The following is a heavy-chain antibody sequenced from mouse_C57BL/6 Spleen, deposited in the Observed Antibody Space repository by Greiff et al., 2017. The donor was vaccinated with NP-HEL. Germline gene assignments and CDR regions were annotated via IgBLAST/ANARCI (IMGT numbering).Heavy chain of an antibody. V-gene: IGHV3-1*01. CDR3: ARGASYGSLDY. Sequence: EVQLVESGPGMVKPSQSLSLTCTVTGYSITSGYDWHWIRHFPGNKLEWMGYISYSGSTNYNPSLKSRISITHDTSKNHFFLKLNSVTTEDTATYYCARGASYGSLDYWGQGTTLTVSS. D-gene: IGHD1-1*01. CDR2: ISYSGST. J-gene: IGHJ2*01. CDR1: GYSITSGYD.